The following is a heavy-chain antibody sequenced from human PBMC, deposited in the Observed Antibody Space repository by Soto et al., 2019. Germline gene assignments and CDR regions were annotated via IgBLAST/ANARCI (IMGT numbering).Heavy chain of an antibody. J-gene: IGHJ6*02. CDR2: TYYRPNWYN. V-gene: IGHV6-1*01. D-gene: IGHD2-2*01. Sequence: QVQLQQSGPGLVKPSQTLSLTCAISGDSVSSNSAAWNWIRQSPSRGLEWLGRTYYRPNWYNDYAVSVKTLITSNPDTSKNQFSLQLNSVTPEDTAVYYCARELADIVVVPAADGMDVWGQGTTVTVSS. CDR3: ARELADIVVVPAADGMDV. CDR1: GDSVSSNSAA.